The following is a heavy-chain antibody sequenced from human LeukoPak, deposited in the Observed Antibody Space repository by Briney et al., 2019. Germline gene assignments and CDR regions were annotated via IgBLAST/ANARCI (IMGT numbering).Heavy chain of an antibody. J-gene: IGHJ6*03. CDR2: IFPSGGEI. V-gene: IGHV3-23*01. Sequence: GGSLRLSCAASGFTFSTFAMIWVRQPPGKGLEWVSSIFPSGGEIHYADSVRGRFTISRDNSKSILSLQMNSLRAEDTAVYYCARDQKAVPAAMSYYYYMDVWGKGTTVTVSS. CDR1: GFTFSTFA. D-gene: IGHD2-2*01. CDR3: ARDQKAVPAAMSYYYYMDV.